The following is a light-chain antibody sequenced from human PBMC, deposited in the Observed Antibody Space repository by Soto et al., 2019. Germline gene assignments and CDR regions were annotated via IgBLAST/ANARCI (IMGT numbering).Light chain of an antibody. CDR2: SAS. Sequence: DIPMTQSPSSLSASVGDRLTITCRASHDIHTYLAWFQQKPGEVPKVLLYSASTLQSGVPSRFSGSGSGTDFPLTISGLQPEDVATYYCQRYDSPPWTFGQGTKVEIK. CDR1: HDIHTY. J-gene: IGKJ1*01. V-gene: IGKV1-27*01. CDR3: QRYDSPPWT.